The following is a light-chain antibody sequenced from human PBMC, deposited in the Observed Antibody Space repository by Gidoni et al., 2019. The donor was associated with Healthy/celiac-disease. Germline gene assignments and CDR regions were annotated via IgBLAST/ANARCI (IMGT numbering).Light chain of an antibody. V-gene: IGKV1-39*01. Sequence: DTQLTPTPSSLSASVGDRVTITCRASQRISSYLNWYQQKPGKAPKLLIYAASSLQSGVPSRFSGSGSGTDFTLTISSLQPEDFATYYCQQSYSTPPTFGQGTRLEIK. CDR2: AAS. CDR3: QQSYSTPPT. CDR1: QRISSY. J-gene: IGKJ5*01.